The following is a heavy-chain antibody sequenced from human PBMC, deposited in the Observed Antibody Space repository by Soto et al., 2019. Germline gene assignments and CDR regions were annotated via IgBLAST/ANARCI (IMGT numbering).Heavy chain of an antibody. J-gene: IGHJ4*02. CDR1: GDSVSSGSYF. D-gene: IGHD6-19*01. V-gene: IGHV4-61*01. Sequence: QVQLQESGPGLVKPSETLSLTCTVSGDSVSSGSYFWSWIRQPPGRGLEWIGYIYYSGSTNYNPSLMSRVTISVDTSKNQFSLKLSSVTAADTAVYYCASYSSGWYDVIYWGQGTLVTVSS. CDR3: ASYSSGWYDVIY. CDR2: IYYSGST.